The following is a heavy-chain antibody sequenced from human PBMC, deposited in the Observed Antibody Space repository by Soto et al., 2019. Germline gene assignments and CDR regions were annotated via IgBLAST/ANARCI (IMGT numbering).Heavy chain of an antibody. CDR3: ARNYAYDLAV. D-gene: IGHD2-2*01. Sequence: QVQLQESGPGLVKPSGTLSLTCAVSGGSVSTTYWWSWVPQSPGKGLEWIGENHQGTGTNYNPSRNSPVSISLDKSKNQLFLRLTALSVADTAVYYCARNYAYDLAVLGQGTTFPVSS. J-gene: IGHJ6*02. V-gene: IGHV4-4*02. CDR1: GGSVSTTYW. CDR2: NHQGTGT.